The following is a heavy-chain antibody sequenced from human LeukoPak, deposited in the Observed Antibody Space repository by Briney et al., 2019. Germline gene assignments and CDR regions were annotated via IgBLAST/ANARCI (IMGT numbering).Heavy chain of an antibody. J-gene: IGHJ4*02. D-gene: IGHD6-13*01. V-gene: IGHV3-43*02. CDR1: GFTFDDYA. CDR3: AKDMSDPLRGGIVAAGLFDY. Sequence: PGGSLRLSCAASGFTFDDYAMHWVRQAPGKGLEWVSLISGDGGSTYYADSVKGRFTISRDNSKNSLYLQMNSLRTEDTALYYCAKDMSDPLRGGIVAAGLFDYWGQGTLVTVSS. CDR2: ISGDGGST.